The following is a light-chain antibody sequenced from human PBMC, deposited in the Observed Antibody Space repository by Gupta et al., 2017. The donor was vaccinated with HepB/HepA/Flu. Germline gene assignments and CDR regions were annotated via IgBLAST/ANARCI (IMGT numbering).Light chain of an antibody. Sequence: QSVLTQSPSLSAATGQSVTISCPGISSNIGAGYDVYWYQQLPGTAPKLLIYGNNNRPSGVPDRVSGSKSGTSASLAITGLQAEDESDYYCQSYDISLRVFGGGTKLTVL. J-gene: IGLJ3*02. CDR3: QSYDISLRV. V-gene: IGLV1-40*01. CDR2: GNN. CDR1: SSNIGAGYD.